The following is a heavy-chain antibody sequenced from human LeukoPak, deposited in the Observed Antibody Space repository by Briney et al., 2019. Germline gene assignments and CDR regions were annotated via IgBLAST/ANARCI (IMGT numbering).Heavy chain of an antibody. CDR2: IIPIFGTA. D-gene: IGHD3-22*01. CDR3: ALTYDSSGRYFDY. J-gene: IGHJ4*02. V-gene: IGHV1-69*13. Sequence: EASVKVSCKASGGTFSSYAISWVRQAPAQGLEWMGGIIPIFGTANYAQKFQGRVTITADESTSTAYMELSSLRSEDTAVYYCALTYDSSGRYFDYWGQGTLVTVSS. CDR1: GGTFSSYA.